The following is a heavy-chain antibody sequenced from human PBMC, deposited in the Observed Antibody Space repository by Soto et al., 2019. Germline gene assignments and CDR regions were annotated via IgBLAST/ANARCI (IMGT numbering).Heavy chain of an antibody. CDR2: INAGNGNT. V-gene: IGHV1-3*01. J-gene: IGHJ4*02. CDR3: ARDLPGYDSSGYYS. D-gene: IGHD3-22*01. Sequence: QVQLVQSGAEVKKPGASVKVSCKASGYTFTSYAMHWVRQAPGQRLEWMGWINAGNGNTKYSQKFQGRVTITRDTSASTAYMELSSLRSEDTAVYYCARDLPGYDSSGYYSWGQGTLVTVSS. CDR1: GYTFTSYA.